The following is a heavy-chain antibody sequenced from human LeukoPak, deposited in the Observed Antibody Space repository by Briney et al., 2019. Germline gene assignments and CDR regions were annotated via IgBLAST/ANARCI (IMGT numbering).Heavy chain of an antibody. V-gene: IGHV4-4*07. CDR3: ARGRLGDCSGGSCPGAVWFDP. CDR1: GGSISSYF. CDR2: VSTSGNI. Sequence: SETLSLTCAVSGGSISSYFLSWIRQPAGESLEWIGRVSTSGNINYNPSLQRRVAMPFGRSKNQFSLKLSYVTAADTAVYFCARGRLGDCSGGSCPGAVWFDPGGQGTLVTVSA. D-gene: IGHD2-15*01. J-gene: IGHJ5*02.